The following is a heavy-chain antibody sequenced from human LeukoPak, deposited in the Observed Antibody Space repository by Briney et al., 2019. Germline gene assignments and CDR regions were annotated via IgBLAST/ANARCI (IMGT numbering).Heavy chain of an antibody. CDR3: ARSKPNAMVRGVSAYYYYYYMDV. J-gene: IGHJ6*03. CDR2: ISAYNGNT. Sequence: ASVKVSCKASGYTFTSYGISWVRQAPGQGLEWMGWISAYNGNTNYAQKFQGRVTITADKSTSTAYMELRSLRSDDTAVYYCARSKPNAMVRGVSAYYYYYYMDVWGKGTTVTVSS. V-gene: IGHV1-18*01. CDR1: GYTFTSYG. D-gene: IGHD3-10*01.